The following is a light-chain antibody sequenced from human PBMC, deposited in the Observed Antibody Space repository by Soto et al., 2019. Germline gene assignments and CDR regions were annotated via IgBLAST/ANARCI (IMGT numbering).Light chain of an antibody. J-gene: IGLJ1*01. CDR3: SSFTSSITYV. CDR1: SSDVGGYNS. V-gene: IGLV2-14*01. Sequence: QSFLTHPASLSGSPGQSITISCTGTSSDVGGYNSVSWYRQDPGKAPKLMIYDVTNRPSGVSNRFSGSKSGNTASLTISGLQAEDEADYYCSSFTSSITYVFGTGTKVTVL. CDR2: DVT.